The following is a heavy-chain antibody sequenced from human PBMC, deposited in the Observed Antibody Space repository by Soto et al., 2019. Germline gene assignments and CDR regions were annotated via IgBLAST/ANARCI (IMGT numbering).Heavy chain of an antibody. V-gene: IGHV1-69*06. CDR3: AASTFLSGASGYFHLDF. CDR1: GDTFNNYA. CDR2: IIPIYDSP. J-gene: IGHJ4*02. D-gene: IGHD3-3*01. Sequence: SVKVSRKASGDTFNNYAISWARQAPGQGLQWMGGIIPIYDSPSYAQGSHNRVTITADRSTSTAHLELNGLTSEDTAVYYCAASTFLSGASGYFHLDFWGQGTLVTVSS.